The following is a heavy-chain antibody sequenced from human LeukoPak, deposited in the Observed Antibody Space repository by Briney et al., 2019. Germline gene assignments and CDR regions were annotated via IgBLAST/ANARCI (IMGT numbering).Heavy chain of an antibody. CDR3: ARGLKDRYGSGHFDI. Sequence: GGSLRLSCAASGFTVSSNYMSWVRQAPGKGLEWVSVIYSGGSTYYADSVKGRFTISRDNSKNTLYLQMNSLRAEDTAVYYCARGLKDRYGSGHFDIRGQGTMVTVSS. V-gene: IGHV3-53*01. J-gene: IGHJ3*02. CDR2: IYSGGST. D-gene: IGHD3-10*01. CDR1: GFTVSSNY.